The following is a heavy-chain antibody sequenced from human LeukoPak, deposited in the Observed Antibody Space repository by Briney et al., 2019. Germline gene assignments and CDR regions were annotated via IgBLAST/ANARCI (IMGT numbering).Heavy chain of an antibody. CDR1: GLPFNSHS. Sequence: PPGGSLRLSCVASGLPFNSHSMSWVRQAPGMGLEWVSVVSTNGDVTFYADSVKGRFTISRDNSKNTLFLQMNSLRAEDTAVYYCAKLSLSGRSQSADYWGQGTLVTVSS. V-gene: IGHV3-23*01. CDR2: VSTNGDVT. J-gene: IGHJ4*02. CDR3: AKLSLSGRSQSADY. D-gene: IGHD3-10*01.